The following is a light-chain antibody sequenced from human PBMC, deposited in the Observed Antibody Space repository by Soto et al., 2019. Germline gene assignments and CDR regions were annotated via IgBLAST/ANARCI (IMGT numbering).Light chain of an antibody. J-gene: IGKJ5*01. CDR1: QSVSSN. CDR2: DAS. V-gene: IGKV3D-15*01. CDR3: QQYNNWPPIT. Sequence: EIVMTQSPATLSVSRGERATLSCMASQSVSSNLAWYQQKPGQAPRLLIYDASNRATGIPARFSGSGSGTDFTLTISSLEPEDFAVYYCQQYNNWPPITFGQGTRLEI.